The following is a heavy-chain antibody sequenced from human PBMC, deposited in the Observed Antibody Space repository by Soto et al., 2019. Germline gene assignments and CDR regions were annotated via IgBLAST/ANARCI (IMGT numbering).Heavy chain of an antibody. D-gene: IGHD6-13*01. CDR3: ARGAIAAVGGWGYFDY. J-gene: IGHJ4*02. V-gene: IGHV1-69*05. CDR1: GGTFSSYA. CDR2: IIPIFGTA. Sequence: QVQLVQSGAEVKKPGSSVKVSCKASGGTFSSYAISWVRQAPGQGLEWMGGIIPIFGTANYAQKFQGRVTMTXXEXTXXAYMELSSLRSEDTAVYYCARGAIAAVGGWGYFDYWGQGTLVTVSS.